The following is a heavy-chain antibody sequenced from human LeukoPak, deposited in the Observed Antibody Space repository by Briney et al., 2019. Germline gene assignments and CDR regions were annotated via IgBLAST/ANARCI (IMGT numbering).Heavy chain of an antibody. CDR3: ARLFGGVTTFDY. CDR1: GFSFGNFW. CDR2: MKGDASLI. J-gene: IGHJ4*02. D-gene: IGHD2-8*02. V-gene: IGHV3-7*01. Sequence: GGSLRLSCAASGFSFGNFWMSWVRQAPGRGLQWVASMKGDASLIYYVDSVKGRFTISRDNARNSLYMQMNSLRIEDTAVYYCARLFGGVTTFDYWGQGALVTVSS.